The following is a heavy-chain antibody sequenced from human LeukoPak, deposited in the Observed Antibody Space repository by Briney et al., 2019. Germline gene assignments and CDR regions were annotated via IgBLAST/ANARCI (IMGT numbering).Heavy chain of an antibody. Sequence: SVKVSCKASGGSFSSYAISWVRQAPGQGLEWMGGIIPIFGTANYAQKFQGRVTITADKSTSTAYMELSSLRSEDTAVYYCARGRGYSYGYIDMDVWGKGTTVTVSS. CDR2: IIPIFGTA. CDR1: GGSFSSYA. J-gene: IGHJ6*03. CDR3: ARGRGYSYGYIDMDV. V-gene: IGHV1-69*06. D-gene: IGHD5-18*01.